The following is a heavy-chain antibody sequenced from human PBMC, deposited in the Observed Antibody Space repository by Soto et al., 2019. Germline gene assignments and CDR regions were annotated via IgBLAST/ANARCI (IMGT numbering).Heavy chain of an antibody. CDR1: GFSLTTTGVY. V-gene: IGHV2-70*01. CDR2: IDWDDTK. J-gene: IGHJ6*02. Sequence: SGPTLVNPTETLTLTCTFSGFSLTTTGVYVTWIRQPPAKALEWLSLIDWDDTKYYNKPLTTRLTVSKDTSKNRGVLTMTNMDLVDTATYFCARTGNDERRHHQFYSGTDVWGPGTTVTVSS. D-gene: IGHD3-10*01. CDR3: ARTGNDERRHHQFYSGTDV.